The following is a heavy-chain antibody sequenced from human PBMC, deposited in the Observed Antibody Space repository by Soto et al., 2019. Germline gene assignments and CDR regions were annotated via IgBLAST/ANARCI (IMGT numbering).Heavy chain of an antibody. CDR2: IYPGDSDT. CDR3: ARHFYGSGSYYTPRLDY. CDR1: GYSFTSYW. Sequence: PGESLKISWKGSGYSFTSYWIGWVRQMPGKGLEWMGIIYPGDSDTRYSPSFQGQVTISADKSISTAYLQRSSLKASDTAMYYCARHFYGSGSYYTPRLDYWGQGTLVTVSS. V-gene: IGHV5-51*01. J-gene: IGHJ4*02. D-gene: IGHD3-10*01.